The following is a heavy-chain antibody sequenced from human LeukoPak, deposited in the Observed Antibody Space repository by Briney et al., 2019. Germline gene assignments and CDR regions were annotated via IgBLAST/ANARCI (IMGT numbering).Heavy chain of an antibody. D-gene: IGHD5-18*01. CDR3: ARASPVGYSYGCYPQFDY. J-gene: IGHJ4*02. CDR1: GFTFSSYE. V-gene: IGHV3-48*03. Sequence: GGSLRLSCAASGFTFSSYEMNWVRQAPGKGLEWVSYISSSGSTIYYADSVKGRFTISRDNAKNSLYLQMNSLRAEDTAVYYCARASPVGYSYGCYPQFDYWGQGTLVTVSS. CDR2: ISSSGSTI.